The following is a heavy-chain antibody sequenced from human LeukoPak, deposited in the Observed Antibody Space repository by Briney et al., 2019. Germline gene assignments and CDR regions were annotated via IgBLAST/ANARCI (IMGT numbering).Heavy chain of an antibody. CDR2: ISENGGKT. V-gene: IGHV3-64*01. CDR3: AKDLSVVTPNYFDF. J-gene: IGHJ4*02. D-gene: IGHD4-23*01. Sequence: PGGSLRLSCAASGFTLSSYWMHWVRQAPGKGLEYVSAISENGGKTYYANSVKGRFTNSRDNSKNTLYLQMYSLTAEDTAVYYCAKDLSVVTPNYFDFWGQGTLLTVSS. CDR1: GFTLSSYW.